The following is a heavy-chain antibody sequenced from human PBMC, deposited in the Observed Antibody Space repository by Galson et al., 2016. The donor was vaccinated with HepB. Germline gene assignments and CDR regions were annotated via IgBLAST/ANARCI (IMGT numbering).Heavy chain of an antibody. CDR2: IFHSGRV. V-gene: IGHV4-4*02. CDR3: ARQYRGGPSDY. J-gene: IGHJ4*02. Sequence: ETLSLTCAVSGGSISSSDWWTWVRQPPGQGLEWIGQIFHSGRVNYTPSPASRVPISVDTSNNHFSLRPTSVTAADTALYYCARQYRGGPSDYCGQGTLVIVSS. D-gene: IGHD5-12*01. CDR1: GGSISSSDW.